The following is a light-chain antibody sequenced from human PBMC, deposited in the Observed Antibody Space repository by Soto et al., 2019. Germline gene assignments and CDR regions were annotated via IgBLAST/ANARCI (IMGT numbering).Light chain of an antibody. CDR2: GVT. CDR3: SSYVSSSIVV. J-gene: IGLJ3*02. Sequence: QSALTQPASVSGSPGQSITISCTGTVSDIGGYSYVSWYQQHPDKAPQLIIYGVTNRPSGISSRFSGSKSGNTASLTISGLQAEDEADYYCSSYVSSSIVVFGGGTKVTVL. V-gene: IGLV2-14*01. CDR1: VSDIGGYSY.